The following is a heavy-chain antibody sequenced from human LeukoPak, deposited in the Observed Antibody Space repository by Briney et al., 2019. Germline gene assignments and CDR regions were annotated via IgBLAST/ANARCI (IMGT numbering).Heavy chain of an antibody. V-gene: IGHV3-30*04. CDR2: ISYDGSNK. CDR3: ARTRFYDYVWGSYRLSTPFDY. D-gene: IGHD3-16*02. CDR1: GFTFSSYA. Sequence: GGSLRLSCAASGFTFSSYAMHWVRQAPGKGLEWVAVISYDGSNKYYADSVKGRFTISRDNSKNTLYLQMNSLRAEDTAVYYCARTRFYDYVWGSYRLSTPFDYWGQGTLVTVSS. J-gene: IGHJ4*02.